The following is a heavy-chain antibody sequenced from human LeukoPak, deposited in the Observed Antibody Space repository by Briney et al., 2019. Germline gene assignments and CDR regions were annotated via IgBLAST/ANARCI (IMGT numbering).Heavy chain of an antibody. J-gene: IGHJ6*02. CDR3: AKSGGDYDFWSGYWGDYYHGMDV. Sequence: GGSLRLSCAASGFTFSRHWMYWVRQAPGKGLEWVANIKQDGSVKPYVDSVKGRFTISRDNSKNTLYLQMNSLRAEDTAVYYCAKSGGDYDFWSGYWGDYYHGMDVWGQGTTVTVSS. D-gene: IGHD3-3*01. V-gene: IGHV3-7*03. CDR2: IKQDGSVK. CDR1: GFTFSRHW.